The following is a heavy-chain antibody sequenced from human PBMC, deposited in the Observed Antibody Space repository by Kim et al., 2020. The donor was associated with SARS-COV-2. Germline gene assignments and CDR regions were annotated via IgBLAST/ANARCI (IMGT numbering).Heavy chain of an antibody. Sequence: SGAITAYADSVKGRITISRDNSKNTLYLQMSSLRAEDTAIYYCANPRQPDYWGQGTLVTVSS. V-gene: IGHV3-23*01. J-gene: IGHJ4*02. CDR2: SGAIT. D-gene: IGHD6-13*01. CDR3: ANPRQPDY.